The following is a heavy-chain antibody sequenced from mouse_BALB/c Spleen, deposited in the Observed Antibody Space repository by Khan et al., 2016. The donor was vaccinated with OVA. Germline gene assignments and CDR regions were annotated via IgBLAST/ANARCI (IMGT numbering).Heavy chain of an antibody. CDR2: ISSGDTT. V-gene: IGHV5-6-5*01. J-gene: IGHJ3*01. CDR1: GFTFSNYG. Sequence: EVQLVESGGGLVKPGGSLKLSCAASGFTFSNYGVSWDRQTPEKRLEWVASISSGDTTYYPDSVKGRFTISRDNARNILYLQMSSLRSEDTAMYYCARDYWFAYWGQGTLVTVSA. CDR3: ARDYWFAY.